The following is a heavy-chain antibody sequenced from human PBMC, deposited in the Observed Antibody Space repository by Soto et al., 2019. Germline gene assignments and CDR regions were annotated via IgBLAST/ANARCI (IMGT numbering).Heavy chain of an antibody. CDR2: INHSGSI. V-gene: IGHV4-34*01. CDR1: GGSFXGYY. Sequence: SETLSLTCAVYGGSFXGYYWSWIRQHPGKGLEWIGEINHSGSINYNPSLRSRVTISVDTSKNQFSLKLSSVTAADTAVYYCARVRYFDWSLDYCGQGTLVTLSS. D-gene: IGHD3-9*01. J-gene: IGHJ4*02. CDR3: ARVRYFDWSLDY.